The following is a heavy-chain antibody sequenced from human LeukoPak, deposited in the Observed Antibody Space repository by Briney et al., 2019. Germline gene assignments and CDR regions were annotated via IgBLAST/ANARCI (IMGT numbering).Heavy chain of an antibody. CDR2: ISYDESNK. V-gene: IGHV3-30*18. J-gene: IGHJ4*02. Sequence: GGSLRLSCAASGFSFNNYGMHWVRQAPGKGLEWVAVISYDESNKYYKDSVKGRFNIPRDNSKNTLYLQMDSLRAEDTAVYYCAKGNDGSRYSSVDYWGQGALVTVSS. CDR1: GFSFNNYG. D-gene: IGHD2-15*01. CDR3: AKGNDGSRYSSVDY.